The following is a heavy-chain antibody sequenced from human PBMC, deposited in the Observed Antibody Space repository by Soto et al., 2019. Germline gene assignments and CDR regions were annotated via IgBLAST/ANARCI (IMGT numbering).Heavy chain of an antibody. Sequence: SETLSLTCTVSGGSISSSSYYWGWIRQLPGKGLEWIGSIYYSGSTYYNPSLKSRVTISVDTSKNQFSLKLSSVTAADTAVYYCARHSSEDIAPNYFDYWGQGTLVTVSS. J-gene: IGHJ4*02. CDR3: ARHSSEDIAPNYFDY. CDR1: GGSISSSSYY. CDR2: IYYSGST. D-gene: IGHD5-12*01. V-gene: IGHV4-39*01.